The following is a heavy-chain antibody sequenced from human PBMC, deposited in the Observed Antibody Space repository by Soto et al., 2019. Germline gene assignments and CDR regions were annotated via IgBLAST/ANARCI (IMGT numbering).Heavy chain of an antibody. Sequence: VSLRLSFSASAFPLMRYSMNWVRPAPGKGLEWVSSISSSSSYIYYADSVKGRFTISRDNAKNSLYLQMNSLRAEDTAVYYCATITMMTWGQGTRVNVSA. V-gene: IGHV3-21*01. CDR3: ATITMMT. J-gene: IGHJ4*02. CDR1: AFPLMRYS. CDR2: ISSSSSYI. D-gene: IGHD3-22*01.